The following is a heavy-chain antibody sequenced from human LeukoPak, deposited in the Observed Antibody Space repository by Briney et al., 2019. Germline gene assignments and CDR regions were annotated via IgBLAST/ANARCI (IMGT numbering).Heavy chain of an antibody. D-gene: IGHD4-17*01. CDR2: IYTTENT. J-gene: IGHJ4*02. CDR1: GGSISSGSYY. Sequence: SETLSLTCTVSGGSISSGSYYWSWIRQPAGKGREWIGRIYTTENTDYNPSLRSRVTISVDTSKNQFSLSLSSLTAADTAVYYCARVADYGVHRFDYWGQGILVTVSS. CDR3: ARVADYGVHRFDY. V-gene: IGHV4-61*02.